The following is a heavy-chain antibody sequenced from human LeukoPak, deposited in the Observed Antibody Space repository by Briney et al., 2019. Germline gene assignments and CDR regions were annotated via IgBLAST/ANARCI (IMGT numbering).Heavy chain of an antibody. D-gene: IGHD1-26*01. J-gene: IGHJ3*02. V-gene: IGHV4-59*01. CDR1: GGSISSYY. CDR3: ARVAGSYYRIKGDAFDI. CDR2: IYYSGST. Sequence: PSETLSLTCTVSGGSISSYYWSWIRQPPGKGLEWIGYIYYSGSTNYNPSLKSRVTISVDTSKNQFSLKLSSVTAADTAVYYCARVAGSYYRIKGDAFDIWGQGTMVTVSS.